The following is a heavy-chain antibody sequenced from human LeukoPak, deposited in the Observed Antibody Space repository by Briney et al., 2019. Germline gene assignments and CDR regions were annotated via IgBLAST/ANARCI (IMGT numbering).Heavy chain of an antibody. CDR3: VRGGSDYEYSGAS. V-gene: IGHV3-74*01. CDR2: ISNDGGST. D-gene: IGHD3-16*01. Sequence: GGSLRLSCAASGFTFSSYWMHWIRQAPGKGLVCVSRISNDGGSTIYADSVKGRFTISRDNGKNTVFLQMNSLRVEDTAVHYCVRGGSDYEYSGASWGQGTLVTVSS. CDR1: GFTFSSYW. J-gene: IGHJ5*02.